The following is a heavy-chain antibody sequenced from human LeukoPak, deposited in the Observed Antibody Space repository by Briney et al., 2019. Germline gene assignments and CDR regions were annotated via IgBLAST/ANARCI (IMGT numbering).Heavy chain of an antibody. J-gene: IGHJ4*02. CDR1: GFTFSSYA. CDR2: ISGSGGST. CDR3: AKDFGSSTSPYYFDY. V-gene: IGHV3-23*01. D-gene: IGHD2-2*01. Sequence: GGSLRLSCAASGFTFSSYAMSWVRQAPGKGLEWVSAISGSGGSTYYADSVKGRFTISRDNSKNTLYLQMNSLRAEDTAVYYCAKDFGSSTSPYYFDYWGQGTLVTVSS.